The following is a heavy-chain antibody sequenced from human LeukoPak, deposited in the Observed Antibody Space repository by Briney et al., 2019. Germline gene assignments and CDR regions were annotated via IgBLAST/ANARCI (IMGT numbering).Heavy chain of an antibody. CDR2: ISGHGETT. Sequence: GGSLRLSCAASGFNFRGQAMSWVRQGPGKGLEWVAGISGHGETTYYADSVQGRFNISRDNSKNTLFLQVNSLRAEDTAVYYCAKDVIRGSISYFESWGQGTQVGVSS. CDR3: AKDVIRGSISYFES. J-gene: IGHJ4*02. V-gene: IGHV3-23*01. D-gene: IGHD3-10*01. CDR1: GFNFRGQA.